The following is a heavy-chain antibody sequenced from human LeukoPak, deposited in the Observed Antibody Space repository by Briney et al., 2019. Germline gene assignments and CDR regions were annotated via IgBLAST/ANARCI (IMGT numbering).Heavy chain of an antibody. D-gene: IGHD6-13*01. Sequence: PSETLSLTCTVSGGSISSSSYYWGWIRQPPGKGLEWIGSIYYSGSTYYNPSLKSRVTISVDTSKNQFSLKLSSVTAADTAVYYCASLDPAAAGVFDYWGQGTLVTVSS. CDR1: GGSISSSSYY. CDR3: ASLDPAAAGVFDY. CDR2: IYYSGST. J-gene: IGHJ4*02. V-gene: IGHV4-39*07.